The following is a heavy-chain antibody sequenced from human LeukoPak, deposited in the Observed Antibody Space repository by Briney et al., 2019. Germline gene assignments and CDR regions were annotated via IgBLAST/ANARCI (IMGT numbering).Heavy chain of an antibody. D-gene: IGHD3-10*01. CDR1: GYTFASYG. Sequence: ASVKVYCKASGYTFASYGISWVRQAPGQGLEWMGWISAYSGNTNYAQRLQGSVTMTTDTSTSTAYMELRSLRSDDTAVYYCARDMVRGVIPDYWGQGTLVTVSS. J-gene: IGHJ4*02. CDR2: ISAYSGNT. CDR3: ARDMVRGVIPDY. V-gene: IGHV1-18*01.